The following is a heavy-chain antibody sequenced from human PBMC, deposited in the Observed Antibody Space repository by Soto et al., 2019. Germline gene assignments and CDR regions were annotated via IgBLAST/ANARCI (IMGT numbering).Heavy chain of an antibody. J-gene: IGHJ5*02. Sequence: ASVKVSCKASGYAFTSYGISWVRQAPGQGLEWMGWISAYNGNTNYAQKLQGRVTMTTDTSTSTAYMELRSLRSDDTAVYYCARVYPRQAFGESDPWGQGTMVTVYS. CDR1: GYAFTSYG. CDR3: ARVYPRQAFGESDP. D-gene: IGHD3-10*01. V-gene: IGHV1-18*04. CDR2: ISAYNGNT.